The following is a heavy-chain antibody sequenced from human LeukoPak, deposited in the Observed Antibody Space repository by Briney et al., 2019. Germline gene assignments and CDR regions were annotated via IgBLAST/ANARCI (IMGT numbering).Heavy chain of an antibody. CDR3: ARAGNTYSSSWDQKGDY. D-gene: IGHD6-13*01. CDR1: GYTFTSYY. V-gene: IGHV1-46*01. CDR2: INPSGGST. Sequence: GASVRVSCKASGYTFTSYYMHWVRQAPGQGLEWMGIINPSGGSTSYAQKFQGRVTMTGDTSTSTVYMELSSLRSEDTAVYYCARAGNTYSSSWDQKGDYWGQGTLVTVSS. J-gene: IGHJ4*02.